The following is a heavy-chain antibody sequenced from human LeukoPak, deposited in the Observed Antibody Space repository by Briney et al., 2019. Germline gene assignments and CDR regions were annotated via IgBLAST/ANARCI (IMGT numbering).Heavy chain of an antibody. D-gene: IGHD2-2*01. Sequence: ASVKVSCKASGYTFTSYYMHWVRQAPGQGLEWMGIINPSGGSTSYAQKFQGRVTMTRDTSTSTVYMELGSLRSEDTAVYYCARDHCSSTSCISGTRRAFDIWGQGTMVTVSS. CDR3: ARDHCSSTSCISGTRRAFDI. J-gene: IGHJ3*02. CDR2: INPSGGST. CDR1: GYTFTSYY. V-gene: IGHV1-46*01.